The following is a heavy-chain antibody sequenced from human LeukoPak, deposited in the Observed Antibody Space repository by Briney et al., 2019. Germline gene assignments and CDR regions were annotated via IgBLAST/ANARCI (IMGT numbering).Heavy chain of an antibody. Sequence: GGSLRLSCAASGFTFSSYTMSWVRQAPGKGLEWVSAISGSGGSTYYADSVKGRFTISRDNSKNTLYLQMNSLRAEDTAVYYCAKDLYSSGEGYFDYWGQGTLVTVSS. CDR1: GFTFSSYT. CDR3: AKDLYSSGEGYFDY. D-gene: IGHD2-21*01. J-gene: IGHJ4*02. CDR2: ISGSGGST. V-gene: IGHV3-23*01.